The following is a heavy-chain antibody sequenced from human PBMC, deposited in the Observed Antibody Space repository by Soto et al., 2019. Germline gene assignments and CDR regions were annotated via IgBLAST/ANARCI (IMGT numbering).Heavy chain of an antibody. D-gene: IGHD3-10*01. CDR3: AKKVNSGPGSQYFDY. Sequence: GGSLRLSCAASGFTFTSYSMSWVRRAPGKGLEWVSGFRTGGDDGTTYYADSVKGRFTISRDNSKNTLFLQMNSLRAEDTAIYYCAKKVNSGPGSQYFDYWGQGTLVTVSS. CDR1: GFTFTSYS. V-gene: IGHV3-23*01. CDR2: FRTGGDDGTT. J-gene: IGHJ4*02.